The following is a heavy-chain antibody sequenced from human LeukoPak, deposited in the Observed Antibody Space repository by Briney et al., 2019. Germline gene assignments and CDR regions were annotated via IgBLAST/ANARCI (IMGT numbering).Heavy chain of an antibody. CDR3: ARIPDDPEPNYYDSSGYGGWFDP. J-gene: IGHJ5*02. CDR2: INHSGST. V-gene: IGHV4-34*01. CDR1: GGSFSGYY. Sequence: SETLSLTCAVYGGSFSGYYWSWIRQPPGKGLEWIGEINHSGSTNYNPSLKGRVTISVDTSKNQFSLKLSSVTAADTAVYYCARIPDDPEPNYYDSSGYGGWFDPWGQGTLVTVSS. D-gene: IGHD3-22*01.